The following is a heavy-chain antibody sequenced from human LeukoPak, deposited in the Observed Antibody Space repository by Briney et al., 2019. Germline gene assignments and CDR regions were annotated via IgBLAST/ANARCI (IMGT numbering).Heavy chain of an antibody. Sequence: PSEPWSITCTVSGGSICSYYSNWIRQPPGKGLYCIGYIYYSGSTNSTPCLKSRVTISVDTSKNQFSLKLSSVTAADTAVYYCARTVPAAIAWFDPWGQGTLVTVSS. CDR3: ARTVPAAIAWFDP. J-gene: IGHJ5*02. V-gene: IGHV4-59*01. CDR1: GGSICSYY. CDR2: IYYSGST. D-gene: IGHD2-2*02.